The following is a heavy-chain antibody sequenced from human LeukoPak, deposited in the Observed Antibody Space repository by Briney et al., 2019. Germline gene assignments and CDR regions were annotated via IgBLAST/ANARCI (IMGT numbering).Heavy chain of an antibody. J-gene: IGHJ5*02. V-gene: IGHV1-69*04. CDR2: IIPILGIA. D-gene: IGHD3-22*01. CDR3: AREPGSDSSGYYNGRWFDH. Sequence: SVKVSCKASGGTFSSYTISWVRQAPGQGLEWMGRIIPILGIANYAQKFQGRVTITADKSTSTAYMELSSLRSEDTAVYYCAREPGSDSSGYYNGRWFDHWGQGTLVTVSS. CDR1: GGTFSSYT.